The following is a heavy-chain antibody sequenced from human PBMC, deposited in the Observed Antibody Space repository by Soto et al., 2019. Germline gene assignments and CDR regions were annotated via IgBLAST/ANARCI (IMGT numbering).Heavy chain of an antibody. CDR1: GYSFTSYW. J-gene: IGHJ4*02. CDR3: ARQGGPYCGSTSCYAQDPDY. V-gene: IGHV5-51*01. CDR2: IYPGDSDT. D-gene: IGHD2-2*01. Sequence: GESLKISCKGSGYSFTSYWIGWVRQMPGKGLEWMGIIYPGDSDTRYSPSFQGQVTISADKSISTAYLQWSSLKASDTAMYYCARQGGPYCGSTSCYAQDPDYWGQGTLVTVSS.